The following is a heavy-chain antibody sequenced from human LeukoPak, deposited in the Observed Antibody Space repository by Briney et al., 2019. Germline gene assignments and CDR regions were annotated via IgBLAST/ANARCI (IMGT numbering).Heavy chain of an antibody. D-gene: IGHD4-17*01. CDR3: TRSLTTGLREGYYFDY. CDR2: IRSKAYGGTT. J-gene: IGHJ4*02. V-gene: IGHV3-49*04. CDR1: GFTFGDYA. Sequence: QPGRSLRLSCPASGFTFGDYAMSWVRQAPGKGLEWVGFIRSKAYGGTTEYAASVKGRFTISRDDSKSIAYLQMNSLKTEDTAVYYCTRSLTTGLREGYYFDYWGQGTLVTVSS.